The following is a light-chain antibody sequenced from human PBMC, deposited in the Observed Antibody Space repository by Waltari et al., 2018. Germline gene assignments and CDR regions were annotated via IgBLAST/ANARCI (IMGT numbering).Light chain of an antibody. J-gene: IGKJ4*01. CDR2: AAS. V-gene: IGKV1-9*01. CDR3: QQLNSYPLT. CDR1: QGLSTY. Sequence: IQMTQSPSFPSASVGDRVTITCRASQGLSTYLAWYQQRPGKAPTVLLYAASALQTGVPSRFSDSRSGTEFTLTISSLQPEVFSTYDCQQLNSYPLTFGGGTKVEIK.